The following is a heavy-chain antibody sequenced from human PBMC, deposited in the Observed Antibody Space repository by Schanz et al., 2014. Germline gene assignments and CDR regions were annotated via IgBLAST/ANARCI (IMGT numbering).Heavy chain of an antibody. J-gene: IGHJ4*02. CDR1: GFTFNNYG. CDR2: IWYDGSNK. V-gene: IGHV3-33*06. D-gene: IGHD6-13*01. CDR3: AKEKEEVAADGSFFDY. Sequence: QVQVVESGGGVVQPGRSLRLSCVASGFTFNNYGMNWVRQAPGKGLEWVAIIWYDGSNKYYADSVKGRFTISRDNSKNTVNLQMNSLRAEDTAVYYCAKEKEEVAADGSFFDYWGQGTLVTVSS.